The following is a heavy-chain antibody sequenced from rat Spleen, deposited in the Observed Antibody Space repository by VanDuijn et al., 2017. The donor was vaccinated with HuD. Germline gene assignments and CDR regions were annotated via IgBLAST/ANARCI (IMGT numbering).Heavy chain of an antibody. J-gene: IGHJ2*01. CDR3: ARQRTLYYFDY. V-gene: IGHV5-31*01. D-gene: IGHD3-1*01. CDR2: ITNTGSNT. Sequence: EVQLVESGGGLVQPGRSLKLSCVVSGFTFNNYWMTWIRQAPGKGLEWVASITNTGSNTYYPDSVKGRFTISRDNGKSTLYLQMDSLRSEDTATYYCARQRTLYYFDYWGQGVMVTVSS. CDR1: GFTFNNYW.